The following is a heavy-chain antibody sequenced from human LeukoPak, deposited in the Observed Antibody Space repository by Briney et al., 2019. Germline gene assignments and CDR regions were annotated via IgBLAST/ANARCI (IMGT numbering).Heavy chain of an antibody. Sequence: GESLKISCKGSGYSFTSYWISWVRQMPGKGLEWMGKIDPSDSYTNYSPSFQGHVTISADKSISTAYLQWSSLKASDTAMYYCARHRQAAAGLFDYWGQGTLVTVSS. CDR1: GYSFTSYW. CDR3: ARHRQAAAGLFDY. V-gene: IGHV5-10-1*01. J-gene: IGHJ4*02. D-gene: IGHD6-13*01. CDR2: IDPSDSYT.